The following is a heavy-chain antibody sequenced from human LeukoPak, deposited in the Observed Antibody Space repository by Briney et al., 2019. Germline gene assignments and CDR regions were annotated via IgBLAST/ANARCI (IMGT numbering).Heavy chain of an antibody. CDR2: IYHSGST. J-gene: IGHJ5*02. Sequence: PSETLSLTCAVSGGSISSSNWWSWVRQPPGKGLEWIGEIYHSGSTNYNPSLESRVTISVDKSKNQFSLKLSSVTAADTAVYYCARGSPYDFWSGYYSFGWFDPWGQGTLVTVSS. V-gene: IGHV4-4*02. CDR3: ARGSPYDFWSGYYSFGWFDP. CDR1: GGSISSSNW. D-gene: IGHD3-3*01.